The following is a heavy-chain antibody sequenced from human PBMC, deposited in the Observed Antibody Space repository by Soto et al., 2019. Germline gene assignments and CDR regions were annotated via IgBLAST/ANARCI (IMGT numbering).Heavy chain of an antibody. V-gene: IGHV3-15*01. CDR2: IKSNTDGGTV. CDR1: GFTFNNAW. Sequence: EVQLVESGGGLVKPWGSLRLSCAASGFTFNNAWMSWVRQAPGKGLEWVGRIKSNTDGGTVDYAAPVNGRFTISRDDSKNTVYLQMTSLKTEDTAVYYCATDLKTGTERGKFDYWGKGTLVTVSS. D-gene: IGHD1-1*01. CDR3: ATDLKTGTERGKFDY. J-gene: IGHJ4*02.